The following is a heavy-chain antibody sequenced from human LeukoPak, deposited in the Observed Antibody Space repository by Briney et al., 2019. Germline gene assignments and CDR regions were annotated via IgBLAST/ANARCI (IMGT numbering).Heavy chain of an antibody. CDR3: ARGCESTSCYVDAFDI. J-gene: IGHJ3*02. Sequence: ASVKVSCEASGYTFTSYYMHWVRQAPGQGLEWMGIINPSGGSTSYAQKFQGRVTMTRDTSTSTVYMELSSRRSEDTAVYYCARGCESTSCYVDAFDIWGQGTMVTVSS. CDR2: INPSGGST. V-gene: IGHV1-46*01. CDR1: GYTFTSYY. D-gene: IGHD2-2*01.